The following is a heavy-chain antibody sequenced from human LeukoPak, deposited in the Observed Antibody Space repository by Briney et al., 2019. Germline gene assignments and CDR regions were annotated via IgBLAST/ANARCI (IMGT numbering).Heavy chain of an antibody. CDR1: GFTFSSYS. CDR3: ARDSSGFDY. CDR2: ISSSSSYI. J-gene: IGHJ4*02. V-gene: IGHV3-21*01. Sequence: GGPLRLSCEASGFTFSSYSINGVRQAPGRGRRWVSSISSSSSYIYYADSVKGRFTISRDNAKNSLYLQMNSLRAEDAAVYYCARDSSGFDYWGQGTLVTVSS. D-gene: IGHD6-19*01.